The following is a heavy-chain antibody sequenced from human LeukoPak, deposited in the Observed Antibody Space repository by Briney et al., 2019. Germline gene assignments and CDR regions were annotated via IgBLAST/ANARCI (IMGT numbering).Heavy chain of an antibody. V-gene: IGHV1-24*01. CDR3: ALQWELQSLEYDY. Sequence: ASVTVSCTFSGYTLTELSMHWVRQAPGKGLEWMGGFDPEDGETIYAQKFQGRVTMTEDTSTDTAYMELSSLRSEDTAVYYCALQWELQSLEYDYWGQGTLVTVSS. CDR1: GYTLTELS. J-gene: IGHJ4*02. CDR2: FDPEDGET. D-gene: IGHD1-26*01.